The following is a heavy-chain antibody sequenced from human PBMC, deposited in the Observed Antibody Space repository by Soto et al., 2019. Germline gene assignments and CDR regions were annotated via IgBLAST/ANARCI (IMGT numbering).Heavy chain of an antibody. V-gene: IGHV1-8*01. CDR2: MNPNSGNT. D-gene: IGHD3-10*01. Sequence: ASVKVSCKASGYTFTSYDINWVRQATGQGLEWMGWMNPNSGNTGYAQKFQGRVTMTRNTSISTAYMELSSLRSEDTAVYYCARLVIGAQDYYYYMDVWGKGTTVTVSS. CDR3: ARLVIGAQDYYYYMDV. J-gene: IGHJ6*03. CDR1: GYTFTSYD.